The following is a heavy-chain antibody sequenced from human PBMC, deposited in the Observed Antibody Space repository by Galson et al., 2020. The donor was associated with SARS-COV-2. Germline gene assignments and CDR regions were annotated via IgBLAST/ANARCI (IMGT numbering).Heavy chain of an antibody. V-gene: IGHV4-31*01. CDR3: ARVIRETKGRYYYYYMDV. J-gene: IGHJ6*03. Sequence: SLTCTVSGGSISSGGYYWSWIRQHPGKGLEWIGYIYYSGSTYYNPSLKSLVTISVDTSKNQFSLKLSSVTAADTAVYYCARVIRETKGRYYYYYMDVWGKGTTVTVSS. CDR1: GGSISSGGYY. CDR2: IYYSGST. D-gene: IGHD3-10*01.